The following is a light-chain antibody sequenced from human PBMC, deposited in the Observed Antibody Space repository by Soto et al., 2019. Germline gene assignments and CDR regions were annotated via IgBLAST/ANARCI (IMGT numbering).Light chain of an antibody. Sequence: QSALTQPRSVSGSPGQSVTISCTGTSSDVGGYNYVSWYQQYSGKAPKVMIYDVSKRPSGVPDRFSGSKSGNTASLTISGLQAEDEADYYCCSYAASNTFVFGTRTKLTVL. CDR2: DVS. CDR1: SSDVGGYNY. V-gene: IGLV2-11*01. CDR3: CSYAASNTFV. J-gene: IGLJ1*01.